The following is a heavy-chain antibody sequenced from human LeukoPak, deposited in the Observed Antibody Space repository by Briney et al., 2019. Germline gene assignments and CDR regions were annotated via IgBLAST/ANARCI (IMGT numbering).Heavy chain of an antibody. CDR2: ISAYNGNT. CDR3: ARGRKVRGVTLDYYYGMDV. CDR1: GYTFTSYG. D-gene: IGHD3-10*01. Sequence: ASVKVSCKASGYTFTSYGISWVRQAPGQGLEWMGWISAYNGNTNYAQKLQGRVTMTTDTSTSTAYMELRSLRSDDTAVYYCARGRKVRGVTLDYYYGMDVWGKGTTVTVSS. V-gene: IGHV1-18*04. J-gene: IGHJ6*04.